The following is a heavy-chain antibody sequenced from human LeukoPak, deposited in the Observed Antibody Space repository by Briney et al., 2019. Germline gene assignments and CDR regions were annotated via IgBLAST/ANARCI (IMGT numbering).Heavy chain of an antibody. V-gene: IGHV1-2*02. D-gene: IGHD2-15*01. CDR3: ARAPRCSGGSCYSVRDYYYYMDV. CDR2: INPNSGGT. CDR1: GYTFTGYY. Sequence: GASVTVSCKASGYTFTGYYMHWVRQAPGQGLEWMGWINPNSGGTNYAQKFQGRVTITRDTSISTAYMELSRLRSDDTAVYYCARAPRCSGGSCYSVRDYYYYMDVWGKGTTVTVSS. J-gene: IGHJ6*03.